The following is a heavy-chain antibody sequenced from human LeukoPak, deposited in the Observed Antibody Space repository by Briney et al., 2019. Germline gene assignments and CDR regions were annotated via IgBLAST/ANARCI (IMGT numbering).Heavy chain of an antibody. CDR3: ARSRDRGIAARPYDY. V-gene: IGHV5-51*01. J-gene: IGHJ4*02. D-gene: IGHD6-6*01. CDR1: GYSFTSYW. CDR2: IYPGDSDT. Sequence: GESLKISCKGSGYSFTSYWIGWVRQMPGKGLEWMGIIYPGDSDTRYSPSFQGQVTISADKSINTAYLQWSSLKASDTAMYYCARSRDRGIAARPYDYWGQGTLVTVSS.